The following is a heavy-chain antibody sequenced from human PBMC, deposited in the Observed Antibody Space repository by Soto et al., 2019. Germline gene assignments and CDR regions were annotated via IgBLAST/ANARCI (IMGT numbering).Heavy chain of an antibody. CDR3: ARASVVPAARVNWFDP. CDR2: IYYSGST. Sequence: SKTLSLTCTDSGGSLSSGNYYWSWIRQPPGKGLEWIGYIYYSGSTNYNPSLKSRVTISVDTSKNQFSLKLSSVTAADTAVYYCARASVVPAARVNWFDPWGQGTLVTVSS. J-gene: IGHJ5*02. CDR1: GGSLSSGNYY. V-gene: IGHV4-61*01. D-gene: IGHD2-2*01.